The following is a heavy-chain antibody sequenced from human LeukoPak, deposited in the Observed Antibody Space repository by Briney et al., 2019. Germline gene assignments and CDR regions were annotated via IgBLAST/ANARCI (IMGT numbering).Heavy chain of an antibody. CDR1: GFTFDDYG. V-gene: IGHV3-20*04. Sequence: GGSLRLSCVASGFTFDDYGMSWVRQAPGKGLEWVSGINWNGGSTSYADSVKGRFTISRDNAKNSLYLQMNSLRAEDTAFYFCARGSTQPAPVVVGTTYAGLDYWGQGTLVTGSS. J-gene: IGHJ4*02. CDR3: ARGSTQPAPVVVGTTYAGLDY. CDR2: INWNGGST. D-gene: IGHD2-15*01.